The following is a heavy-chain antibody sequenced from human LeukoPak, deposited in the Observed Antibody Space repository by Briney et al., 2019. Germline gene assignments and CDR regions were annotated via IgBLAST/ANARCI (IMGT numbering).Heavy chain of an antibody. V-gene: IGHV4-59*12. D-gene: IGHD4-17*01. CDR2: IYYSGST. J-gene: IGHJ4*02. Sequence: SETLSLTCTVSGGSISSYYWSWIRQPPGKGLEWIGYIYYSGSTDYNPSLKSRVTISVDKSKNQFSLKLSSVTAADTAVYYCASAPRGSRYGDSIDYWGQGTLVTVSS. CDR3: ASAPRGSRYGDSIDY. CDR1: GGSISSYY.